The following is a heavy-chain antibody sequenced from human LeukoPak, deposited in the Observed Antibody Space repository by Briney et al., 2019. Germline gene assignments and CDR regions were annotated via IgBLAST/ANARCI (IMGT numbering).Heavy chain of an antibody. D-gene: IGHD6-13*01. CDR3: ARTSGIAAAGITYFDY. J-gene: IGHJ4*02. V-gene: IGHV4-34*01. Sequence: SETLSLTCTVSGGSISSYYWSWIRQPPGKGLEWIGETNHSGSTNYNPSLKSRVTISVDTSKNQFSLKLSSVTAADTAVYYCARTSGIAAAGITYFDYWGQGTLVTVSS. CDR1: GGSISSYY. CDR2: TNHSGST.